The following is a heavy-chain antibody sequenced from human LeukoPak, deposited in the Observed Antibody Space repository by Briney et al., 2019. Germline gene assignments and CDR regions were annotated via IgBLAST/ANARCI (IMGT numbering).Heavy chain of an antibody. D-gene: IGHD3-22*01. V-gene: IGHV3-23*01. CDR3: AKDRAYYSDSSGYYLVRAYDY. J-gene: IGHJ4*02. CDR1: GFTFSTYA. Sequence: GGSLRLSCAASGFTFSTYAMSWVRQAPGKGLEWVSGISGSGDSTFYADSVKGRFTISRDNSKNTLYLQMNSLRAEDTAVYYCAKDRAYYSDSSGYYLVRAYDYWGQGTLVTVSS. CDR2: ISGSGDST.